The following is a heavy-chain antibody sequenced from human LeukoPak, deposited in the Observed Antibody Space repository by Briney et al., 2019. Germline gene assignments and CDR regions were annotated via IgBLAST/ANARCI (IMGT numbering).Heavy chain of an antibody. CDR3: ARCHGGPTVLYDAFDI. J-gene: IGHJ3*02. D-gene: IGHD1-26*01. Sequence: TGGSLRLSCAASGFTFSSYGMHWVRQAPGKGLEWVAFIRYGGSNKYYADSVKGRFTISRDNFKNTLYLQMNSLRAEDTAVYYCARCHGGPTVLYDAFDIWGQGTMVTVSS. CDR1: GFTFSSYG. V-gene: IGHV3-30*02. CDR2: IRYGGSNK.